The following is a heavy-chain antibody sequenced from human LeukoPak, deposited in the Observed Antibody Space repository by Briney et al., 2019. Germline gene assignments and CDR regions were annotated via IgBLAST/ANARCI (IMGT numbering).Heavy chain of an antibody. CDR2: INHSGST. D-gene: IGHD6-19*01. CDR1: GGSFSGYY. Sequence: SETLSPTCAVYGGSFSGYYWSWIRQPPGKGLEWIGEINHSGSTNYNPSLKSHVTISVDTSKNQFSLKLSSVTAADPAVYDCARGVSGWHSCYFDYWGQGTLVTVSS. CDR3: ARGVSGWHSCYFDY. J-gene: IGHJ4*02. V-gene: IGHV4-34*01.